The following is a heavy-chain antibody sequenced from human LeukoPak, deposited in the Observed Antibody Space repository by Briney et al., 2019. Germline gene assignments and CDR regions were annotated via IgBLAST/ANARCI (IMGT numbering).Heavy chain of an antibody. CDR2: ISGSGEST. D-gene: IGHD4-11*01. Sequence: PGGSLRLSCAASGFTFSSYWMNWVRQAPGKGLEWVSSISGSGESTYYADSVKGRFTISRDNSKNTLYLQMNRLRAEDSAVYYCAKPTEDILYYFDYWGQGTLVTVSS. CDR1: GFTFSSYW. V-gene: IGHV3-23*01. J-gene: IGHJ4*02. CDR3: AKPTEDILYYFDY.